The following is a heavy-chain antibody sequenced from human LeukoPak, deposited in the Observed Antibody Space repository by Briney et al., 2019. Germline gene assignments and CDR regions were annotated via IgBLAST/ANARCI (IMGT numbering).Heavy chain of an antibody. J-gene: IGHJ5*02. V-gene: IGHV4-59*01. D-gene: IGHD2-8*02. CDR3: ARDVLVNWFDP. CDR1: GGSISSYY. CDR2: IYYSGST. Sequence: PSETLSLTCTVSGGSISSYYWSWIRQPPGKGLEWIGYIYYSGSTNYNPSLKSRVTISVDTSKNQFSLKLSSVTAADTAVYYCARDVLVNWFDPWGQGTLVTVSS.